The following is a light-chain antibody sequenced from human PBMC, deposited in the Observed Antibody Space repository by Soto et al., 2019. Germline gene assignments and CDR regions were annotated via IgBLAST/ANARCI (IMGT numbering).Light chain of an antibody. J-gene: IGKJ1*01. CDR3: QQSYITPLT. Sequence: DIQMTQSPSSLSASVGDRVTITCRASQSISTYLTWYQQTPGRAPKVLIYAASSLQSGVPSRFSGSGSGTDFTLTISSLQPEDFATYYCQQSYITPLTFGQGTKVEFK. V-gene: IGKV1-39*01. CDR2: AAS. CDR1: QSISTY.